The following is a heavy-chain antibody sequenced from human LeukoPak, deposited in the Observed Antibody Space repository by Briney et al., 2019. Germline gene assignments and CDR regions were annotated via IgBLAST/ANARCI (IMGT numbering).Heavy chain of an antibody. CDR2: IIPIFGTA. V-gene: IGHV1-69*13. J-gene: IGHJ3*02. Sequence: PAASVKVSCKASGYTFTNYGISWVRQAPGQGLEWMGGIIPIFGTANYAQKFQGRVTITADESTSTAYMELSSLRSEDTAVYYCARASITIFGVATSEDAFDIWGQGTVVTVSS. CDR1: GYTFTNYG. CDR3: ARASITIFGVATSEDAFDI. D-gene: IGHD3-3*01.